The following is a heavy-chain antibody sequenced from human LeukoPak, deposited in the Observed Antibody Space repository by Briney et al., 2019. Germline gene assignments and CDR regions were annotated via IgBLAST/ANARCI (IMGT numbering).Heavy chain of an antibody. CDR1: GGSFSGYY. Sequence: SENLSLTCAVYGGSFSGYYWSWIRQPPGKGLEWIGEINHSGSTNYNPSLKSRVTISVDTSKNQFSLKLSSVTAADTAVYYCARSEVWYYYMDVWGKGTTVTVSS. CDR3: ARSEVWYYYMDV. V-gene: IGHV4-34*01. D-gene: IGHD2-21*01. CDR2: INHSGST. J-gene: IGHJ6*03.